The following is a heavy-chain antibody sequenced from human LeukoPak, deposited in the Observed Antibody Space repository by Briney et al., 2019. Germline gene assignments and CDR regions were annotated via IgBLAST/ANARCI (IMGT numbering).Heavy chain of an antibody. CDR3: AATEDSSSWYTYYYYGMDV. D-gene: IGHD6-13*01. V-gene: IGHV1-18*01. CDR1: GYTFTSYG. Sequence: ASVKVSCKASGYTFTSYGISWVRQAPGQGLEWMGWISAYNGNTNYAQKLQGRVTMTTDTSTSTAHMELRSLRSDDTAVYYCAATEDSSSWYTYYYYGMDVWGQGTTVTVSS. J-gene: IGHJ6*02. CDR2: ISAYNGNT.